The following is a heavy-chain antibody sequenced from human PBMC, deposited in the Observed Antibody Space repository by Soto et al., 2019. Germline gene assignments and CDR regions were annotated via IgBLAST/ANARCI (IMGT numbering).Heavy chain of an antibody. CDR3: VAELGFGKLSVV. J-gene: IGHJ6*02. D-gene: IGHD3-10*01. Sequence: QVQVVQSGVEVRRPGSSVKVSCKASGDTFKNCVISWVRQAPGQGLEWMGGIIPLFGTTDFAQRFQGRLTITTDESTTTAYMELSRLRSEDTATYYCVAELGFGKLSVVWGQGTKVIVSS. CDR1: GDTFKNCV. CDR2: IIPLFGTT. V-gene: IGHV1-69*01.